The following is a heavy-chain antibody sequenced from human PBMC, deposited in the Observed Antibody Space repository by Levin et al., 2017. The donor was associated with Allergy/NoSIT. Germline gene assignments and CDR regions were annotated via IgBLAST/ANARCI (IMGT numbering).Heavy chain of an antibody. CDR3: AREGPGGDTTLDI. CDR2: IIPIFGAA. D-gene: IGHD2-21*02. V-gene: IGHV1-69*06. CDR1: GGSVFSSA. J-gene: IGHJ3*02. Sequence: GASVKVSCQASGGSVFSSAINWVRQAPGQGLEWMGGIIPIFGAANYGQKFQGRLTISADKSTSTVYMGLSSLRSEDTAVYYCAREGPGGDTTLDIWGQGTMVTVSS.